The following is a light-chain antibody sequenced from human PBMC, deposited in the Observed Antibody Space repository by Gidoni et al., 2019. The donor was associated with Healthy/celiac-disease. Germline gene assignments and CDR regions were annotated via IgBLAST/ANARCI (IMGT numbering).Light chain of an antibody. Sequence: QSVLTQPPSASGTPGQRVTISCSGSGSNIGSNYVYWYQQLPGTAPKLLLYRNNQRPSGVPDRISGSKSGTSASLAISGLRSEDEADYYCAAWDDSLSGTWVFGGGTKVTVL. CDR1: GSNIGSNY. V-gene: IGLV1-47*01. CDR3: AAWDDSLSGTWV. J-gene: IGLJ3*02. CDR2: RNN.